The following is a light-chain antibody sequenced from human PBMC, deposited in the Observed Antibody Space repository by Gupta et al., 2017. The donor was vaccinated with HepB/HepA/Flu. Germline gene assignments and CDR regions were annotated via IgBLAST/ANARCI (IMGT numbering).Light chain of an antibody. CDR3: AAWDDSLSGPV. V-gene: IGLV1-47*01. J-gene: IGLJ3*02. CDR1: SSNIGSNY. Sequence: QSVLPQPPSASGTPGQRVTISCSGSSSNIGSNYVYWYQQLPGTAPQLLIYRNNQRPSGVPDRFSGSKSGTSASLAISGLRSEDEADYYCAAWDDSLSGPVFGGGTKLTVL. CDR2: RNN.